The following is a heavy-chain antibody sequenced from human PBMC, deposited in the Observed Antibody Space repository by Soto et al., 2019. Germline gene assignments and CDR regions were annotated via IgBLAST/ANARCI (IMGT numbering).Heavy chain of an antibody. V-gene: IGHV4-61*01. CDR1: GGSVSSGSYY. J-gene: IGHJ6*02. CDR3: AKGLAVAGSYYYYGMDV. Sequence: SETLSLTCTVSGGSVSSGSYYWSWIRQPPGKGLEWIGYIYYSGSTNYNPSLKSRVTISVDTSKNQFSLKLSSVTAADTAVYYCAKGLAVAGSYYYYGMDVWGQGTTVTVSS. D-gene: IGHD6-19*01. CDR2: IYYSGST.